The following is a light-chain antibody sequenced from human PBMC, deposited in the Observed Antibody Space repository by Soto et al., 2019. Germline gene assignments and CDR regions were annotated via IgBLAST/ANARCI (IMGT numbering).Light chain of an antibody. J-gene: IGKJ2*01. CDR3: QQYNSYPFT. CDR2: KAS. CDR1: QSINSW. V-gene: IGKV1-5*03. Sequence: DIQMTQSPSTLSASVGDRVSITCRASQSINSWLAWYQQKPGKAPNLLIYKASSLESGVPSRFSGSGSGTEFTLTISSLQPDDFATYYCQQYNSYPFTFDQGTKLEIK.